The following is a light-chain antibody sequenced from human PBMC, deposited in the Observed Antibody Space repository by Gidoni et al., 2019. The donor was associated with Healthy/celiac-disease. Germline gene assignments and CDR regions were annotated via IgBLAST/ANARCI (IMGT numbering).Light chain of an antibody. J-gene: IGKJ2*01. V-gene: IGKV2-28*01. CDR1: QSLLHSNGYNY. CDR3: MQAIQTPEYT. CDR2: LGS. Sequence: DIVMTQSPLSLPVTPGEPASISCRSSQSLLHSNGYNYLDWYLQKPGQSPQLLIYLGSNRASGVPDRFSGSGSGTDFTLKISRVEAEDVGVYYCMQAIQTPEYTFGQGTKLESK.